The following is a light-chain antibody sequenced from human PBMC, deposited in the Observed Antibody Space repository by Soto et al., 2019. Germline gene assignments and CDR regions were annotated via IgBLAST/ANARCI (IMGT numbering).Light chain of an antibody. CDR2: DVS. V-gene: IGLV2-14*03. Sequence: QSALTQPASVSGSPGQSITLSCTGTSSDVGGYNYVSWYQQHPGKAPNLMIYDVSNRPSGVSNRFSGSKSGNTASLTISGLQAEDEADYYCSSYTTSSTDVFGTGTKLTVL. CDR1: SSDVGGYNY. CDR3: SSYTTSSTDV. J-gene: IGLJ1*01.